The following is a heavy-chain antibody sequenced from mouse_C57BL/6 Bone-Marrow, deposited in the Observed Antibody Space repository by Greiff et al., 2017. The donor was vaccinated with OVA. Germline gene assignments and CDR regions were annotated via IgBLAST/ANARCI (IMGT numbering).Heavy chain of an antibody. D-gene: IGHD1-1*01. V-gene: IGHV1-54*01. CDR1: GYAFTNYL. J-gene: IGHJ2*01. CDR3: ARNGITTVVAPFDY. Sequence: VKLQQSGAELVRPGTSVKVSCKASGYAFTNYLIEWVKQRPGQGLEWIGVINPGSGGTNYNEKFKGKATLTADKSSSTAYMQLSSLTSEDSAVYFCARNGITTVVAPFDYRGQGTTLTVSS. CDR2: INPGSGGT.